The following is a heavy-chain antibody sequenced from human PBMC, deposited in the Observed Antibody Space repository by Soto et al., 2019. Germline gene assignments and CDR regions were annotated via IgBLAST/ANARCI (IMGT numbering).Heavy chain of an antibody. J-gene: IGHJ4*02. Sequence: SETLSLTCTVSGDSLSTSTYYWGWIRQPPGKGLEWIGSIYCSGSTYYNPSLKSRVTISVDTSKNQFSLKLSSVTAADTAVYYCARAGYCSSTSCHDFDYWGQGTLVTVSS. CDR3: ARAGYCSSTSCHDFDY. CDR1: GDSLSTSTYY. V-gene: IGHV4-39*07. D-gene: IGHD2-2*01. CDR2: IYCSGST.